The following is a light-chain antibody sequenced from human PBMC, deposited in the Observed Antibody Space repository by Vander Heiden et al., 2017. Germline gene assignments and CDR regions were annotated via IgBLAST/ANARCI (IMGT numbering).Light chain of an antibody. Sequence: SYELTQPPSVSVSPGQTASITCSGDKFGDKYVYWYRQKSGQSPVLVIYQNSNGPSGIPERFSGSNSGNTATLTISGTQALDEADYYCQAWDSGTHVIFGGGTKLTVL. CDR3: QAWDSGTHVI. CDR2: QNS. CDR1: KFGDKY. J-gene: IGLJ2*01. V-gene: IGLV3-1*01.